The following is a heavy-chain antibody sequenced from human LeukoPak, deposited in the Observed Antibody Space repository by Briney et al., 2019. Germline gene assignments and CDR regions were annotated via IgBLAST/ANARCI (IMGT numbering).Heavy chain of an antibody. D-gene: IGHD6-19*01. CDR2: IFHSGST. CDR3: ARGSGWFYY. Sequence: SETLSLTCTVSGASINNNFWTWIRQPPGKGLEWIGYIFHSGSTNYNPSLKSRVTISVDTSKKQFSLKLTSVTAADTAVYYCARGSGWFYYWGQGTLVTVSS. J-gene: IGHJ4*02. CDR1: GASINNNF. V-gene: IGHV4-59*01.